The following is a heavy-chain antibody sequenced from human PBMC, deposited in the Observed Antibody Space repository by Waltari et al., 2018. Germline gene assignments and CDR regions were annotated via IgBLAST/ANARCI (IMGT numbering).Heavy chain of an antibody. Sequence: QVQLVQSGAEVKKPGASVKVSCKASGYTFTSYDLNWVRQATGQGLEWMGWMNPNSGNTGYAQKFQGRVTITRNTSISTAYMELSSLRSEDTAGYYCATPGPPGSYFDYWGQGTLVTVSS. CDR3: ATPGPPGSYFDY. J-gene: IGHJ4*02. V-gene: IGHV1-8*03. CDR1: GYTFTSYD. D-gene: IGHD1-26*01. CDR2: MNPNSGNT.